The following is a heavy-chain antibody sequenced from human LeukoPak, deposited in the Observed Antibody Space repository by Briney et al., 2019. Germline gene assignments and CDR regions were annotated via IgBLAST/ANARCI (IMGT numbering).Heavy chain of an antibody. CDR3: ARNPPGIRQNAFDI. J-gene: IGHJ3*02. Sequence: SETLSLTCTVSGGSINNYYWNWVRQAPGKGLEWIGYIYNSGSTSGSTNYNPSLKSRVTISGDTSKNQFSLKLTSVTAADAAVYYCARNPPGIRQNAFDIWGQGAMVTVSS. CDR2: IYNSGST. CDR1: GGSINNYY. V-gene: IGHV4-59*01.